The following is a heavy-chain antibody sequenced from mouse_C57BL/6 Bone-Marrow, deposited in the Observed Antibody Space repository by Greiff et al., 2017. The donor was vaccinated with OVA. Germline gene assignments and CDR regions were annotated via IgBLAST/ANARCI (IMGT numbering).Heavy chain of an antibody. Sequence: VQLQQPGAELVKPGASVKLSCKASGYTFTSYWMHWVKQRPGQGLEWIGKIHPNSGSTNYNEKFKSKATLTVDKSSSTAYMQLSSLTSEDSAVYYCAREGLRRPRFAYWGQGTLVTVSA. CDR2: IHPNSGST. V-gene: IGHV1-64*01. CDR3: AREGLRRPRFAY. CDR1: GYTFTSYW. J-gene: IGHJ3*01. D-gene: IGHD2-4*01.